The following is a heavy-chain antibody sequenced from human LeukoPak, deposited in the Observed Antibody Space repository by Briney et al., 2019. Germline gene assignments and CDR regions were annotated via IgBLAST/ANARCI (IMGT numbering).Heavy chain of an antibody. CDR1: GFPFSTYS. Sequence: GGSLRLSCAASGFPFSTYSMTWVRQAPGKGLEWVSAISGSGGSTYYADSVKGRFTISRDNSKNTLYLQMNSLRAEDTAVYYCAKGYSYGYLHFDYWGQGTLATVSS. CDR2: ISGSGGST. CDR3: AKGYSYGYLHFDY. V-gene: IGHV3-23*01. D-gene: IGHD5-18*01. J-gene: IGHJ4*02.